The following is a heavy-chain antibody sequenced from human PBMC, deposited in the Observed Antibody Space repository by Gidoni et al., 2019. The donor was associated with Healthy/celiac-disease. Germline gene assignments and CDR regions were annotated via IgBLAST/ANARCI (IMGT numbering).Heavy chain of an antibody. J-gene: IGHJ6*02. CDR1: GFTFSSYG. CDR2: ISYDGSNK. V-gene: IGHV3-30*18. CDR3: AKEFSFVECMDV. Sequence: QVQLVESGGGVVQPGRSLRLSCAASGFTFSSYGMHWVRQAPGTGLEWVAVISYDGSNKYYADSVKSRFTISRDNSKNTLYLQMNSLRAEDTAVYYCAKEFSFVECMDVWGQGTTVTVSS.